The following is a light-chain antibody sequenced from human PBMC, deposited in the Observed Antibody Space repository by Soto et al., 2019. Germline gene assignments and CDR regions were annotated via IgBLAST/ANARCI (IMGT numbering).Light chain of an antibody. CDR3: AACDDSLNALV. J-gene: IGLJ3*02. Sequence: QSVLTQPPSASGTPGQRVTISCSGSSSNLGSNTVNWYEQLPGTAPKLLIYSNNQRPSGVPDRFSASKSGTSASLAISGLQSEDEAAYYCAACDDSLNALVFGGGTKVTVL. V-gene: IGLV1-44*01. CDR2: SNN. CDR1: SSNLGSNT.